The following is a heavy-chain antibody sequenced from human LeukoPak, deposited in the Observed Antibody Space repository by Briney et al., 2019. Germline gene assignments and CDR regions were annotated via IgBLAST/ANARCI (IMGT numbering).Heavy chain of an antibody. Sequence: ASVKVSCKASGGTFSSYAISWVRQAPGQGLEWMGRIIPILGIANYAQKFQGRVTITADKSTSTAYMELSSLRSDDTAVYYCARAVVVPAATSRDYDFWSGYYQTYYFDYWGQGTLVTVSS. J-gene: IGHJ4*02. CDR2: IIPILGIA. V-gene: IGHV1-69*04. CDR3: ARAVVVPAATSRDYDFWSGYYQTYYFDY. CDR1: GGTFSSYA. D-gene: IGHD3-3*01.